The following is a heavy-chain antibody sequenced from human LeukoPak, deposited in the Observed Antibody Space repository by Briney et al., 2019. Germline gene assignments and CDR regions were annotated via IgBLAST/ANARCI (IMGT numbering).Heavy chain of an antibody. CDR1: GGSISNYY. CDR2: VYYSGTT. J-gene: IGHJ5*02. CDR3: ARRGSFNWFDH. V-gene: IGHV4-59*01. D-gene: IGHD3-10*01. Sequence: SSETLSLTCTVSGGSISNYYRNWIRQPPGKGLEWIGYVYYSGTTNYNPSLKSRVTISVDTSKNKFSLKLSSVTAADTAVYYCARRGSFNWFDHWGQGTLVTVSS.